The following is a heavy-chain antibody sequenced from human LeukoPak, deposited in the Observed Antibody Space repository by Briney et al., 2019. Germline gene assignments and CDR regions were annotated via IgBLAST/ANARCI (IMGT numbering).Heavy chain of an antibody. D-gene: IGHD6-6*01. J-gene: IGHJ4*02. CDR3: AKVAYSTSADY. CDR2: ISRDSGYT. V-gene: IGHV3-43*02. CDR1: GFTFDDYA. Sequence: GGSLRLSCAASGFTFDDYAMHWVRQAPGRSLEWVSLISRDSGYTYYAASVKGRFTISRDNSKNSLYLQMNSLRTEDTALYYCAKVAYSTSADYWGQGTLVTVSS.